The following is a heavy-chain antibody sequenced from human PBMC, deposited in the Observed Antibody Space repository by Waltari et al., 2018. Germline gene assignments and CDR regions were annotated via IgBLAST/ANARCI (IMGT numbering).Heavy chain of an antibody. V-gene: IGHV4-34*01. D-gene: IGHD4-17*01. Sequence: QVQLQQWGAGLLKPSETLSLTCAVYGGSFSGYYLSWIRQPHGKGREWIGEINHSGSTNYTPSLKSRVTISVDTSKNQFSLKLSSVTAADTAVYYCARLNYGDLRTPFYYYYGMDVWGQGTTVTVSS. J-gene: IGHJ6*02. CDR1: GGSFSGYY. CDR3: ARLNYGDLRTPFYYYYGMDV. CDR2: INHSGST.